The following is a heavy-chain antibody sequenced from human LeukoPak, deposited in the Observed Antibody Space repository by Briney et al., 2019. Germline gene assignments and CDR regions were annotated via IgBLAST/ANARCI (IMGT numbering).Heavy chain of an antibody. V-gene: IGHV3-7*03. Sequence: GGSLRLSCAASRFTFSNNWMSWVRQAPGKGLEWVANINPDGGEENYVDSAKGRFTISRDNAKSSLYLQMNSLRPEDTAVYYCIKGGGSGWPFDYWGQGTLVTVSS. J-gene: IGHJ4*02. D-gene: IGHD6-19*01. CDR1: RFTFSNNW. CDR2: INPDGGEE. CDR3: IKGGGSGWPFDY.